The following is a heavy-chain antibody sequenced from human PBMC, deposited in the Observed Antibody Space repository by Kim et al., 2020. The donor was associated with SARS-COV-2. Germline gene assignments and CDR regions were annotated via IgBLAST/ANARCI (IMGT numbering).Heavy chain of an antibody. Sequence: ASVKGRFTILRDDSKSIAYLQMNSLKTEDTAVYYCTTTYYYDSSGYSTDYWGQGTLVTVSS. D-gene: IGHD3-22*01. J-gene: IGHJ4*02. V-gene: IGHV3-49*02. CDR3: TTTYYYDSSGYSTDY.